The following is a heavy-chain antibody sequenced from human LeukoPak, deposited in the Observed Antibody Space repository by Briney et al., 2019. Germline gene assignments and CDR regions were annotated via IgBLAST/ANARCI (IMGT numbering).Heavy chain of an antibody. D-gene: IGHD6-13*01. CDR2: IYPGDSRI. CDR3: ACRDLTSTWSFP. J-gene: IGHJ5*02. V-gene: IGHV5-51*01. Sequence: GESLKISCQGFGYSFTSYWIGWVRQMPGKGMEWMGVIYPGDSRIRYNPSFQGQVTVSVDKSISTAYLQWVSLKASDTAMYYCACRDLTSTWSFPWGQGTLVTVSS. CDR1: GYSFTSYW.